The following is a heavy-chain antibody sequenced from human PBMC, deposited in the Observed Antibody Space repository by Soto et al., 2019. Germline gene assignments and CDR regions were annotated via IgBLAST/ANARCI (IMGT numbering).Heavy chain of an antibody. D-gene: IGHD2-21*02. CDR1: GGSISGYY. Sequence: SETLSLTYTVSGGSISGYYWSWIRQPPGKGLEWIGYMYNTGRTVYNPSFKSRVTLSVDLSKNQFSLKLNSVTVADTAVYYCARDLWGYCGTDCYPLDVWGQGTTVT. J-gene: IGHJ6*02. CDR3: ARDLWGYCGTDCYPLDV. CDR2: MYNTGRT. V-gene: IGHV4-59*01.